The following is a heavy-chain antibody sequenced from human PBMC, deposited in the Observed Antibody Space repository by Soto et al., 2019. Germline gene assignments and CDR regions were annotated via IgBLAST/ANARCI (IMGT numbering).Heavy chain of an antibody. V-gene: IGHV4-34*01. CDR1: GGSFRGFY. CDR2: INHVGIT. Sequence: PSETLSLTCAVSGGSFRGFYWTWIRQSPGKGLEWLGDINHVGITNYNPSLKSRVSIPVDTSKSQFSLKLSSVTATDAAVYYCATVVIPGTRHTDFDSRGQGVSVTVSS. CDR3: ATVVIPGTRHTDFDS. D-gene: IGHD2-21*01. J-gene: IGHJ5*01.